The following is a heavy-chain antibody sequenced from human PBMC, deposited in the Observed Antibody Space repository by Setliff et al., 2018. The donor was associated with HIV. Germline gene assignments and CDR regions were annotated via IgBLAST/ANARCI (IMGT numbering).Heavy chain of an antibody. CDR2: IKEDGREE. CDR3: ARCLNTEYWSGYSPFDS. Sequence: PGGSLRLSCAASGFTFSRHWMSWVRQAPGRGLEWVASIKEDGREEDYVESAKGRFTISRDNVKNLLYLQTYSLRAEDTAVYFCARCLNTEYWSGYSPFDSWGLGSMVTVSS. J-gene: IGHJ4*02. V-gene: IGHV3-7*03. CDR1: GFTFSRHW. D-gene: IGHD3-3*01.